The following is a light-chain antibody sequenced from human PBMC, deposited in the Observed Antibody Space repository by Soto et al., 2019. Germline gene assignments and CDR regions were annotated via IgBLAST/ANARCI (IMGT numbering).Light chain of an antibody. J-gene: IGLJ1*01. V-gene: IGLV1-44*01. CDR2: SNN. Sequence: QSVLTQPPSASGTPGQRVTISCSGSRSNMGSNTVNWYQQLPGTAPKLLMYSNNQRPSGVPDRFSGSKSGTSASLAISGLQSEDEADYYCAAWDDSLNGYVFGTGTKVTVL. CDR3: AAWDDSLNGYV. CDR1: RSNMGSNT.